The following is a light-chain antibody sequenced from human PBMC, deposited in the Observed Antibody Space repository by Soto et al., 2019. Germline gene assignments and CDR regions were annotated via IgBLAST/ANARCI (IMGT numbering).Light chain of an antibody. CDR2: GVS. J-gene: IGKJ1*01. V-gene: IGKV3-20*01. Sequence: EVVLTQSPGTLSLSPGERATLSCRASQSVSGSDLAWYQQKPGQAPRLLISGVSNRATGTPARFSGSGSGTDFTLTISSLEPEDFAVFYCHQYGISPPTFGPGTKVEIK. CDR1: QSVSGSD. CDR3: HQYGISPPT.